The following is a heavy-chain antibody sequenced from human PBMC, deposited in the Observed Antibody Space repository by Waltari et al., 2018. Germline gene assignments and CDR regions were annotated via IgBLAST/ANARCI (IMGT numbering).Heavy chain of an antibody. CDR3: AREIYGGNSRPYDY. V-gene: IGHV4-59*01. J-gene: IGHJ4*02. Sequence: QVQLQESGPGLVKPSETLSLTCTVSGGSITGYYGSWIRQPPGKGLEWIGHIYYNGNTDYNPSLKSRVTISVDTSKNQFSLKLSSVTAADTAVYYCAREIYGGNSRPYDYWGQGTLVTVSS. D-gene: IGHD4-17*01. CDR1: GGSITGYY. CDR2: IYYNGNT.